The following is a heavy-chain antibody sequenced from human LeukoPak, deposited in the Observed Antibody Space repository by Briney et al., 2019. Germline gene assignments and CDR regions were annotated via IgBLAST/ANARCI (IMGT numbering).Heavy chain of an antibody. CDR1: GFTFSSYS. V-gene: IGHV3-48*04. J-gene: IGHJ3*02. CDR2: ISSSSSTI. CDR3: ARDKCSSTSCYTEAFDI. D-gene: IGHD2-2*02. Sequence: PGGSLRLSCAASGFTFSSYSMTWVRQAPGKGLEWVSYISSSSSTIYYADPVKGRFTISRDNAKNSLYLQMNSLRAEDTAVYYCARDKCSSTSCYTEAFDIWGQGTMVTVSS.